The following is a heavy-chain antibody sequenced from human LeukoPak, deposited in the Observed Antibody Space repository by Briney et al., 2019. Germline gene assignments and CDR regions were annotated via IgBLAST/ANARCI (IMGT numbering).Heavy chain of an antibody. Sequence: ASVKVSCTASGYTFTGYYMHWVRQAPGQGLEWMGWINPNSGGTNYAQKFQGRVTMTRDTSISTAYMELSRLRTDDTAVYYWARWYDRTSLDYWGQGTLVTVSS. CDR2: INPNSGGT. CDR3: ARWYDRTSLDY. V-gene: IGHV1-2*02. D-gene: IGHD3-22*01. CDR1: GYTFTGYY. J-gene: IGHJ4*02.